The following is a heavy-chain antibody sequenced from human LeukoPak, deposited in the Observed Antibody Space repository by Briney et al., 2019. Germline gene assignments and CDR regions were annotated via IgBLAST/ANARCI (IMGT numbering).Heavy chain of an antibody. CDR3: ARNTTTRQEGGRPFDM. J-gene: IGHJ3*02. V-gene: IGHV4-39*02. CDR2: IFYSGKT. Sequence: SETLSLTCTVSNGSMTSDSYYWAWVRQPPGKGLEWIGTIFYSGKTYYSASLKSRVTVSLDTSKKNFSLRLSSVTAADTAVYYCARNTTTRQEGGRPFDMWGRGTLVTVSS. CDR1: NGSMTSDSYY. D-gene: IGHD1-1*01.